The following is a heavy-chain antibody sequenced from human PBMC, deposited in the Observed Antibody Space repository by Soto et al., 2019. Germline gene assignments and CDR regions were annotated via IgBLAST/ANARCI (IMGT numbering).Heavy chain of an antibody. Sequence: QVQLVQSGAEVKKPGSSVKVSCKASGGTFSSYTISWVRQAPGQGLEWMGRIIPILGIANYAQKCQGRVTITADKSTSTAYMELSSLRSEDTAVYYCQWTGYYIEFDYWGQGTLVTVSS. CDR2: IIPILGIA. D-gene: IGHD3-9*01. CDR1: GGTFSSYT. J-gene: IGHJ4*02. V-gene: IGHV1-69*02. CDR3: QWTGYYIEFDY.